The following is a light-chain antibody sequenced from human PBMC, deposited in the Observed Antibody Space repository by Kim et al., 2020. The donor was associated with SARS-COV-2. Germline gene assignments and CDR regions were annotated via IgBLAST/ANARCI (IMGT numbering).Light chain of an antibody. CDR3: QAWDSSSVV. CDR1: KLGDKY. V-gene: IGLV3-1*01. Sequence: VSPEQTASITCSGDKLGDKYACWYQQKPGQSPVLVIYQDSKRPSGIPERFSGSNAGNTATLTISGTQAMDEADYYCQAWDSSSVVFGGGTQLTVL. CDR2: QDS. J-gene: IGLJ2*01.